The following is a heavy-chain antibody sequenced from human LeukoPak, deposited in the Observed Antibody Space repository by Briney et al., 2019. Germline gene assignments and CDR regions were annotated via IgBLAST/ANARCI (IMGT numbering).Heavy chain of an antibody. D-gene: IGHD3-22*01. CDR1: GGSFSAYW. Sequence: SETLSLTCAVYGGSFSAYWWCWVRLPPGKELEWIGEINHRGSTNYNPSRKRRVTIAVDTSKIQFSLKLSSVTAADTAVYYCARGPPLNPGDFDSSGYYYFDYWGLGTLVTVSS. CDR3: ARGPPLNPGDFDSSGYYYFDY. CDR2: INHRGST. V-gene: IGHV4-34*01. J-gene: IGHJ4*02.